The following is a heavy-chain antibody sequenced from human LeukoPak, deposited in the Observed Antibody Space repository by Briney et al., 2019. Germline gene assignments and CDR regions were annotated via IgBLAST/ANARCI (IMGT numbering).Heavy chain of an antibody. V-gene: IGHV4-59*01. J-gene: IGHJ5*02. D-gene: IGHD6-13*01. CDR2: IYYSGST. CDR3: ARFSSSWYFTGEAGWFDP. CDR1: GGSISSYY. Sequence: PSETLSLTCTVSGGSISSYYWSWIRQPPGKGLEWIGYIYYSGSTNYNPSLKSRVTISVDTSKNQFSLKLSSVTAADTAVYYCARFSSSWYFTGEAGWFDPWGQGTLVTVSS.